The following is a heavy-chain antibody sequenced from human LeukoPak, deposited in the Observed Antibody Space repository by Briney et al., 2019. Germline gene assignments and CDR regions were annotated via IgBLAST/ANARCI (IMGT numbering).Heavy chain of an antibody. Sequence: SETLSLTCTVSDYSISSGYYWGWLRQPPGKGLEWIGNIFHSGSTNYNPSLKSRVTISVDKSKNQFSLKLSSVTAADTAVYYCARLGSFIAAAGPFFDYWGQGTLVTVSS. D-gene: IGHD6-13*01. CDR2: IFHSGST. CDR3: ARLGSFIAAAGPFFDY. CDR1: DYSISSGYY. V-gene: IGHV4-38-2*02. J-gene: IGHJ4*02.